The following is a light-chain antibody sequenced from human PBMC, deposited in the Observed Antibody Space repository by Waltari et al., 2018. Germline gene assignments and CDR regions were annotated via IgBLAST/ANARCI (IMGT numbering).Light chain of an antibody. Sequence: QSAMTQPPSASGSPGQTVTIPCTATSSDIGGYNFVSWDHQHPGKAPKLMIDEVNTRPAGVPERFAGSKSVNTASLTVSGLQAEDEADYYCASYAGTSKVVFGGGTKLTVV. J-gene: IGLJ2*01. CDR3: ASYAGTSKVV. V-gene: IGLV2-8*01. CDR1: SSDIGGYNF. CDR2: EVN.